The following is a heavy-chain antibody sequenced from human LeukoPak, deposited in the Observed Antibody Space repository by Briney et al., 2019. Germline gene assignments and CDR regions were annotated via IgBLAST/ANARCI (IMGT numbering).Heavy chain of an antibody. D-gene: IGHD3-10*01. CDR1: GFTFDDYT. CDR2: ITWDGGST. Sequence: PGGSLRLSCAASGFTFDDYTMHWVRQAPGKGLEWVSLITWDGGSTYYADSVKGRFTISRDNSKNTLYLQMNSLRAEGTAVYYCAKAEYYYGSGSYHDYWGQGTLVTVSS. J-gene: IGHJ4*02. CDR3: AKAEYYYGSGSYHDY. V-gene: IGHV3-43*01.